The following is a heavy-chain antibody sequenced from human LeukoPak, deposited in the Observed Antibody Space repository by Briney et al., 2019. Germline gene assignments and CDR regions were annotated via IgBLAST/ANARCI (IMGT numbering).Heavy chain of an antibody. CDR1: GFTFSSYG. D-gene: IGHD4-17*01. V-gene: IGHV3-33*06. CDR2: IWYDGSNK. J-gene: IGHJ5*02. CDR3: AKEIYGDYGRVVDP. Sequence: GGSLRLSCAASGFTFSSYGMHWVRQAPGKGLEWVAVIWYDGSNKYYADSVKGRFTISRDNSKNTLYLQMNSLRAEDTAVYYCAKEIYGDYGRVVDPWGQGTLVTVSS.